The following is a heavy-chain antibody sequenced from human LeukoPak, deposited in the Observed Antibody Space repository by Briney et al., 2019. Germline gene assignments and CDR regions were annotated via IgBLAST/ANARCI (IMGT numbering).Heavy chain of an antibody. D-gene: IGHD4-17*01. Sequence: ASVKVSCKASGYTFTGYYMHWVRQAPGQGGEWMGWINPNSGGTNYAQKFQGRVTMTRDASISTAYMELSRLRSDDTAVYYCASDGGYGDYAWYWGQGTLVTVSS. CDR2: INPNSGGT. J-gene: IGHJ4*02. CDR1: GYTFTGYY. CDR3: ASDGGYGDYAWY. V-gene: IGHV1-2*02.